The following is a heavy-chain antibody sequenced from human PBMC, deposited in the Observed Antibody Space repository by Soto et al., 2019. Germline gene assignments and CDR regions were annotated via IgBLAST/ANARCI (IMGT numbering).Heavy chain of an antibody. D-gene: IGHD5-12*01. J-gene: IGHJ6*03. V-gene: IGHV1-69*13. CDR1: GGTFSSYA. Sequence: SVKVSCKASGGTFSSYATSWVRQAPGQGLEWMGGIIPIFGTANYAQKFQGRVTITADESTSTAYMELSSLRSEDTAVYYCARQYSGYDPTDYYYYMDVWGKGTTVTVSS. CDR3: ARQYSGYDPTDYYYYMDV. CDR2: IIPIFGTA.